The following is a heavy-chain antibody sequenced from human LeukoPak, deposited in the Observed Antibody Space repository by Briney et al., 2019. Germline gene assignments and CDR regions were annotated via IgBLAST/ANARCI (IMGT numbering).Heavy chain of an antibody. V-gene: IGHV4-38-2*02. CDR1: GYSISSGYY. CDR2: IYYSGST. D-gene: IGHD6-13*01. J-gene: IGHJ5*02. Sequence: SETLSLTCTVSGYSISSGYYWGWIRQPPGKGLEWIGYIYYSGSTNYNSSLKSRVTISVDTSKNQFSLKLTSVTAADTAVYYCARHPPAAALGWFDPWGQGTLVTVSS. CDR3: ARHPPAAALGWFDP.